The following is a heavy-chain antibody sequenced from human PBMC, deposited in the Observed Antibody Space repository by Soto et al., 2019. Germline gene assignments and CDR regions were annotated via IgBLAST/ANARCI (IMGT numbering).Heavy chain of an antibody. V-gene: IGHV3-23*01. CDR2: ISGSGGST. Sequence: GGSLRLSCAASGFTFSSYAMSWVRQAPGKGLEWVSAISGSGGSTYYADSVKGRFTISRDNSKNTLYLQMNSLRAEDTAVYYCAKDITIFGVVITVPFDYWGQGTLVTVSS. J-gene: IGHJ4*02. CDR1: GFTFSSYA. D-gene: IGHD3-3*01. CDR3: AKDITIFGVVITVPFDY.